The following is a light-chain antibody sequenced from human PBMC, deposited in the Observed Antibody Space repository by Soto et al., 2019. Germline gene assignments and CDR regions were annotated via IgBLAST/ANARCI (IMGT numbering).Light chain of an antibody. V-gene: IGKV1-33*01. Sequence: DIQMTQSPSSLSAPVGDRVTITCQASRDISNYLNWYQQKPGNAPNLLIYDASSLQSGVPSRFSGSGSGTDFTFTISSLQPEDFATYFCQQYVDLPFTFGPGTKVDIK. CDR2: DAS. CDR3: QQYVDLPFT. J-gene: IGKJ3*01. CDR1: RDISNY.